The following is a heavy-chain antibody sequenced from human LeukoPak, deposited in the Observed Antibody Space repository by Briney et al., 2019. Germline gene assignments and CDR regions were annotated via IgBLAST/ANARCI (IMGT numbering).Heavy chain of an antibody. CDR3: AREEDAFDI. V-gene: IGHV3-53*01. CDR2: IYSGDNT. CDR1: GLTLSSNY. Sequence: GGSLRLSCAASGLTLSSNYMSWVRQAPGNGLEWASVIYSGDNTYYSDSVKGRFTISRDNSKNTLYLQMNSLRAEATAVYYCAREEDAFDIWGQGTLVAVSS. J-gene: IGHJ3*02.